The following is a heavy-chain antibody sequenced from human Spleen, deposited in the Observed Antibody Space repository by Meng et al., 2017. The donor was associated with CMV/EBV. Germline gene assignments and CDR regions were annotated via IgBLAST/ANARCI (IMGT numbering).Heavy chain of an antibody. CDR3: ARDRNSRDENYFDY. J-gene: IGHJ4*02. Sequence: GSLRLSCTVSGDSMSGYFWNWIRQPPGKGLEWIGYIYYNENTNYNPSLKSRVTISVDTSKNQFSLKLSSVTAADTAVYYCARDRNSRDENYFDYWGQGTLVTVSS. CDR2: IYYNENT. CDR1: GDSMSGYF. D-gene: IGHD5-24*01. V-gene: IGHV4-59*01.